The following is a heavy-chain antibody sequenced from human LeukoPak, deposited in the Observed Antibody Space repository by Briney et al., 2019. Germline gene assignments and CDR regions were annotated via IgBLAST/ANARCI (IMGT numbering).Heavy chain of an antibody. J-gene: IGHJ4*02. V-gene: IGHV3-15*01. D-gene: IGHD3-9*01. CDR1: GFTFINAW. Sequence: PGGSLRLSCAASGFTFINAWMSWVRQAPGKGLQWVGRIKSKADGGTIDYAAPVKGRFTISRDDSKNTLYLQMNSLKNEDTAVYYCTTVYPEFYDILTGYPPPFYWGQGTLVTVSS. CDR2: IKSKADGGTI. CDR3: TTVYPEFYDILTGYPPPFY.